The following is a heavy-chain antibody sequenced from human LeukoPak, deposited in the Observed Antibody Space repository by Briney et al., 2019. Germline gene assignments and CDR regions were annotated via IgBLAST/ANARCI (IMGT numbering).Heavy chain of an antibody. Sequence: GGSLRLSCAASGFTFSSYWMHWVRQAPGKGLVWVSRINSDGSSTSYADSVKGRFTISRDNAKNTLYLQMNSLRAEDTAVYYCGRVVYSRFRELLYEYGAFDIWGQGTMVTVSS. J-gene: IGHJ3*02. V-gene: IGHV3-74*01. CDR2: INSDGSST. CDR1: GFTFSSYW. D-gene: IGHD3-10*01. CDR3: GRVVYSRFRELLYEYGAFDI.